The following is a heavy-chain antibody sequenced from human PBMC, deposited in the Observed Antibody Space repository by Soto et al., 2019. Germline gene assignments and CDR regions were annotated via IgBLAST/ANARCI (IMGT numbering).Heavy chain of an antibody. CDR2: ISARGGSS. D-gene: IGHD1-26*01. CDR3: AKGSSDYSASVDN. Sequence: DVQLLESGGGLVQPGGSLRLSCAASGFAFSSYAMVWVRQAPGKGLEWVAVISARGGSSYFADSVKGRFTLSRDNSKNVLSLEVNSLRDEDTAIYFCAKGSSDYSASVDNWGQGTLVVVSS. CDR1: GFAFSSYA. V-gene: IGHV3-23*01. J-gene: IGHJ4*02.